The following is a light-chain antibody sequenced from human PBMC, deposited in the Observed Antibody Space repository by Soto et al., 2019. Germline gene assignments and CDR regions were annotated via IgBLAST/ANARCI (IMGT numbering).Light chain of an antibody. CDR3: SSYSSGSTLYV. CDR1: SSDVGAYNY. CDR2: GVT. Sequence: QSVLTQPASVSGSPGQSITISCTGTSSDVGAYNYVSWYQQYPGKAPKLMIYGVTNRPSGVSNRFSGSKTGNTASLTISGLQAEDEADYHCSSYSSGSTLYVFGTGTKLTVL. V-gene: IGLV2-14*01. J-gene: IGLJ1*01.